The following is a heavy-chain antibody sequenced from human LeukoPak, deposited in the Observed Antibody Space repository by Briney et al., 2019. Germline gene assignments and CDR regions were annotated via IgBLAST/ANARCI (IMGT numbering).Heavy chain of an antibody. CDR2: ISGSGGST. Sequence: GGSLRLSCAASGFTFSSYAMSWVRQAPGKGLEWVSAISGSGGSTYYADSVKGRFTISRDNSKSTLYLQMNSLRAEDTAVYYCAKHLRRRYCSSTSCNYYYYMDVWGKGTTVTVSS. J-gene: IGHJ6*03. CDR1: GFTFSSYA. V-gene: IGHV3-23*01. CDR3: AKHLRRRYCSSTSCNYYYYMDV. D-gene: IGHD2-2*01.